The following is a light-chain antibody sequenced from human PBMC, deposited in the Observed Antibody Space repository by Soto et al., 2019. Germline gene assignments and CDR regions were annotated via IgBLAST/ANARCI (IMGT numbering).Light chain of an antibody. CDR3: KQSSNTPYT. J-gene: IGKJ2*01. Sequence: DIQMTQSPSSLSASVGDRVTITCRASQNIRNYLNWYQQTPGKAPKLLIYAAYYLQSGVPSRFSGSGSGTDFTLTISSLQPEDFATYYCKQSSNTPYTFGQGTKLEIK. CDR2: AAY. CDR1: QNIRNY. V-gene: IGKV1-39*01.